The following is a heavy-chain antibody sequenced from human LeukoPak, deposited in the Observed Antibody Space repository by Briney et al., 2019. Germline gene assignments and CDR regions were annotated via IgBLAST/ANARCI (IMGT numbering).Heavy chain of an antibody. CDR1: GFTFSSYS. V-gene: IGHV3-21*01. CDR3: ARAGANFKTSPFDY. D-gene: IGHD4/OR15-4a*01. Sequence: GGSLRLSCAASGFTFSSYSMNWVRQAPGKGLEWVSSISSSSSYIYYADSVKGRFTISRDNAKNSLYLQMNSPRAEDTAVYYCARAGANFKTSPFDYWGQGTLVTVSS. J-gene: IGHJ4*02. CDR2: ISSSSSYI.